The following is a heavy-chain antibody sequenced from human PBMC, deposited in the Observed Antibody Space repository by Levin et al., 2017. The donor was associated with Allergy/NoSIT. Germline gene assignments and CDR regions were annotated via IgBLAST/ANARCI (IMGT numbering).Heavy chain of an antibody. J-gene: IGHJ4*02. Sequence: GESLKISCAASGFTFSSYAMSWVRQAPGKGLEWVSAISGSGGSTYYADSVKGRFTISRDNSKNTLYLQMNSLRAEDTAVYYCAKGAIQLWSYYFDYWGQGTLVTVSS. V-gene: IGHV3-23*01. D-gene: IGHD5-18*01. CDR3: AKGAIQLWSYYFDY. CDR2: ISGSGGST. CDR1: GFTFSSYA.